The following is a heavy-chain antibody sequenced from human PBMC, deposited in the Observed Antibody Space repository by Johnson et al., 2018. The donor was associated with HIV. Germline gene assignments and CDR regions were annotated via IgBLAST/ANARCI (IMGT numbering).Heavy chain of an antibody. CDR1: GFTFSSYA. V-gene: IGHV3-30-3*01. CDR2: ISYDGSNK. CDR3: ARVHVRGIIFDAFDI. J-gene: IGHJ3*02. D-gene: IGHD3-10*01. Sequence: QVQLVESGGGVVQPGRSLRLSCAASGFTFSSYAMHWVRQAPGKGLEWVALISYDGSNKYCADSVKGRFTISRDNSKNTLYLQMNSRRAEDTAVYYCARVHVRGIIFDAFDIWGQGTMVTVSS.